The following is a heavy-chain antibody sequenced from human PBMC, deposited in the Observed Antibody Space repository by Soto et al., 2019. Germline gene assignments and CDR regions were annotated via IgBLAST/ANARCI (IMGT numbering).Heavy chain of an antibody. CDR3: ARRKHSSSVDY. V-gene: IGHV3-30-3*01. CDR2: ISYDGSNK. CDR1: GFIFSDYA. J-gene: IGHJ4*02. Sequence: PGGSLRLSCAASGFIFSDYAMHWVRQAPGKVLEWVAVISYDGSNKYYADSVKGRFTISRDNSKNTLYLQMNSLRAEDTAVYYCARRKHSSSVDYWGQGTLVTVSS. D-gene: IGHD6-6*01.